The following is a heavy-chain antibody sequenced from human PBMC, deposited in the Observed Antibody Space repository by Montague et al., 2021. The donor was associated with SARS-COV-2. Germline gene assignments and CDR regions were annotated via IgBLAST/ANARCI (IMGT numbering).Heavy chain of an antibody. CDR3: ATYWQGGSGRGS. J-gene: IGHJ5*02. D-gene: IGHD3-10*01. CDR1: GVSVSNRYTH. Sequence: SETLSLTCTVSGVSVSNRYTHWSWIRQSQGKGLEWIGHIDYGGSPNYSPSLHSRVTISLDTSKNQLSLRLNSATAADTAVYYCATYWQGGSGRGSWGQGTLVTVSS. V-gene: IGHV4-61*01. CDR2: IDYGGSP.